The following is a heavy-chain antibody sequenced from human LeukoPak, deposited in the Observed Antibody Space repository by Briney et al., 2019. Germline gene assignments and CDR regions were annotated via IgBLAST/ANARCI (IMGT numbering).Heavy chain of an antibody. V-gene: IGHV4-59*12. CDR2: IYYSGST. CDR3: ARLNVLLWFGELLGRFHFDY. D-gene: IGHD3-10*01. Sequence: KASETLSLTCTVSGGSISSYYGSWIRQPPGKGLESIGYIYYSGSTNYNPSLKSRVTISVDTSKNQFSLKLSSVTAADTAVYYCARLNVLLWFGELLGRFHFDYWGQGTLVTVSS. CDR1: GGSISSYY. J-gene: IGHJ4*02.